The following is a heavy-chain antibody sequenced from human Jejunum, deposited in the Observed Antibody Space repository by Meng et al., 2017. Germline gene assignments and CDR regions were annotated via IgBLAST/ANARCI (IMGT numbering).Heavy chain of an antibody. CDR1: GDSMTSGYY. Sequence: SETLSLTCAVSGDSMTSGYYWGWIRQPPDKGLEWIASIYHSGTTYYNPSLKSRVTILLDRSKNQLSLKLSSVTAADTAVFYCARVSYHGSSWYFDIWGQGTMVTVSS. CDR2: IYHSGTT. D-gene: IGHD6-13*01. CDR3: ARVSYHGSSWYFDI. J-gene: IGHJ3*02. V-gene: IGHV4-38-2*01.